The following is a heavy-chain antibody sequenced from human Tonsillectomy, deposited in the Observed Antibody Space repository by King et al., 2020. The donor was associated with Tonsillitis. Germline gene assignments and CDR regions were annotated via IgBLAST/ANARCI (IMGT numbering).Heavy chain of an antibody. J-gene: IGHJ5*02. D-gene: IGHD1-26*01. CDR2: IYHSGST. CDR1: GGSIISSIYY. CDR3: ARHIGTYRPFDP. Sequence: LQLQESGPGLVKPSETLSLTCTVSGGSIISSIYYWGWIRQPPGKGLEWIGTIYHSGSTYSNPSLTSRVSISVDTSKNQFSLKLSSVTAADTAVYYCARHIGTYRPFDPWGQGTLVTVSS. V-gene: IGHV4-39*01.